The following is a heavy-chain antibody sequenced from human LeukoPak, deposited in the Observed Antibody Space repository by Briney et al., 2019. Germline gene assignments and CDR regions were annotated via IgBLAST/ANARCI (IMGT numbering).Heavy chain of an antibody. V-gene: IGHV3-74*01. CDR2: INSDASNT. D-gene: IGHD2-2*01. CDR1: GFTFSSNW. J-gene: IGHJ4*02. Sequence: GGSLRLSCSAPGFTFSSNWMHWVRQAPGKGLVWVSRINSDASNTNYADSVKGRFTISRDNAKNSLYLQMNSLRAEDTAVYYCARDQYYADYWGQGTLVTVSS. CDR3: ARDQYYADY.